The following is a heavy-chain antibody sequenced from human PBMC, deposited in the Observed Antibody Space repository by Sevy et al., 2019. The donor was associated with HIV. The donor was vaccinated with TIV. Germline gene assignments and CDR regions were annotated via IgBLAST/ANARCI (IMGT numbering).Heavy chain of an antibody. CDR3: ARDSNSGYYYYYAMDV. CDR1: GFIFSNYA. V-gene: IGHV3-30-3*01. CDR2: ISYDGINK. J-gene: IGHJ6*02. Sequence: GGSLRLSCAASGFIFSNYAMHWVRQAPGKGLEWVAVISYDGINKYYAPSVKGRFTISRDNSKNTLYVQMNSLRAEDTAVYYCARDSNSGYYYYYAMDVWGQGTTVTVSS. D-gene: IGHD1-26*01.